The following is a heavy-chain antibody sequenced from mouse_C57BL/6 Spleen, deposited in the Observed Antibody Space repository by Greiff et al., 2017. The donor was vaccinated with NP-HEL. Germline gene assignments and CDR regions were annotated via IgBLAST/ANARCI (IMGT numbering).Heavy chain of an antibody. D-gene: IGHD4-1*01. Sequence: VQLQQSGPELVKPGASVKIPCKASGYTFTDYNMDWVKQSHGKSLEWIGDINPNNGGTIYNQKFKGKATLTVDKSSSTAYMELRSLTSEDTAVYYCARQWDEGGYWYFDVWGTGTTVTVSS. CDR2: INPNNGGT. CDR3: ARQWDEGGYWYFDV. CDR1: GYTFTDYN. V-gene: IGHV1-18*01. J-gene: IGHJ1*03.